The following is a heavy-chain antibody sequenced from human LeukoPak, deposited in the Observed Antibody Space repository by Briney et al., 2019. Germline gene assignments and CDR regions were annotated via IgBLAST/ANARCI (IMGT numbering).Heavy chain of an antibody. CDR1: GFSLSTSGVG. D-gene: IGHD3-22*01. CDR2: IYWDDDK. CDR3: AHRGTGIVIDAFDI. V-gene: IGHV2-5*02. Sequence: KGSGPTLVNPTQTLTLTCTFSGFSLSTSGVGVGWIRQPPGKALEWLALIYWDDDKRYSPSLKSRLTITKDTSKNQEVLTMTNMDPVDTATYYCAHRGTGIVIDAFDIWGQGTMVTVSS. J-gene: IGHJ3*02.